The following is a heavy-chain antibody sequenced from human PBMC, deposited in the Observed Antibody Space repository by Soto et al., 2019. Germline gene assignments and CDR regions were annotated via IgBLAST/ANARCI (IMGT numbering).Heavy chain of an antibody. J-gene: IGHJ4*02. CDR3: ARGGSGYTWFNEF. D-gene: IGHD3-22*01. CDR1: GGLFSSSP. CDR2: IIHVFQTA. Sequence: QEQLVQSGAEVKKPGSSVKVSCKASGGLFSSSPISWVRQVPGKGLEWMGGIIHVFQTAYYTQRFQGRVTITADESTNTAYMELSSLRSEDTAIYYCARGGSGYTWFNEFWGQGTLVTVSS. V-gene: IGHV1-69*01.